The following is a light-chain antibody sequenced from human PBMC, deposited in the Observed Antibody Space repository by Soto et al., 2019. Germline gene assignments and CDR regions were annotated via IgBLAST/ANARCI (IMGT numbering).Light chain of an antibody. V-gene: IGKV3-20*01. CDR1: QSVSSSY. J-gene: IGKJ1*01. Sequence: EIVLTQSPGTLSLSPGERATLSCRASQSVSSSYLAWYQQKTGQAPRLLIYVASSRATGIPDRFSGSGSGTDFTLTISRLEPEDFAMYYCQQYGSSPWTFGQGTKVEIK. CDR3: QQYGSSPWT. CDR2: VAS.